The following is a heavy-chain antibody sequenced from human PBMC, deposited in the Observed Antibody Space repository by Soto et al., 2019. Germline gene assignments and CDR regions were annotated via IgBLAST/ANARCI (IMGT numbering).Heavy chain of an antibody. CDR1: GFTFSSYW. D-gene: IGHD5-12*01. CDR3: ARDPSPVVATIRAGYYFDY. V-gene: IGHV3-7*03. CDR2: IKQDGSEK. J-gene: IGHJ4*02. Sequence: EVQLVESGGGLVQPGGSLRLSCAASGFTFSSYWMSWVRQAPGKGLEWVANIKQDGSEKYYVDSVKGRFTISRDNAKNSLYLQMSRLRAEDTAVYYCARDPSPVVATIRAGYYFDYWGQGTLVTVSS.